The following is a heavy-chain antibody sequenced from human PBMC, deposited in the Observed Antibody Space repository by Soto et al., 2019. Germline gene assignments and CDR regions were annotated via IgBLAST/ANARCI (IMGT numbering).Heavy chain of an antibody. CDR1: GFTFITYS. CDR2: ISSRSDI. Sequence: PWGSLRLSCVGSGFTFITYSISCVRHSAVKWLEWVSSISSRSDIYYADSVKGRFTISRDNAKNSVSLQMNSLRAEDTAVYYCAREYTAWPLAYGLDVWGQGTTVTVSS. V-gene: IGHV3-21*01. D-gene: IGHD2-2*02. CDR3: AREYTAWPLAYGLDV. J-gene: IGHJ6*02.